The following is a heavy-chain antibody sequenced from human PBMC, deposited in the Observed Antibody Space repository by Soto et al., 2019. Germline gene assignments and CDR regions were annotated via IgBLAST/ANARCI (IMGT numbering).Heavy chain of an antibody. Sequence: GGSLRLSCAASGFIFSSYWMHWVRQAPGKELVWVSRIDTDGSVTSYADSVKGRFTVSRDNAKNTLYLQMSGLRAEDTAVYYCVRDGGGVIPPAWGQGTLVTVSS. D-gene: IGHD3-16*02. CDR3: VRDGGGVIPPA. J-gene: IGHJ5*02. V-gene: IGHV3-74*01. CDR1: GFIFSSYW. CDR2: IDTDGSVT.